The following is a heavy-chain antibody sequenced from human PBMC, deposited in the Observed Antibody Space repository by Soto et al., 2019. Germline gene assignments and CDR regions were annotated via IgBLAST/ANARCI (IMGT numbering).Heavy chain of an antibody. CDR1: GFTFRRYW. Sequence: GESLKISCAASGFTFRRYWMSWVRQAPGKGLVWVSRINVDGSDIDYADSVKGRFTFSRDNAKNTLYLQMNSLRAEDTAVYYCVREEYGGSYYFDHWGQGTQVTVSS. V-gene: IGHV3-74*01. CDR3: VREEYGGSYYFDH. CDR2: INVDGSDI. D-gene: IGHD3-16*01. J-gene: IGHJ4*02.